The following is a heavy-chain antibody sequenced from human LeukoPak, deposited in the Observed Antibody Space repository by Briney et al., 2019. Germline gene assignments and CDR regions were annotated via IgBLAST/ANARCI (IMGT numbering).Heavy chain of an antibody. V-gene: IGHV1-58*02. CDR2: IVVGSGNT. D-gene: IGHD3-3*01. J-gene: IGHJ5*02. Sequence: ASVKLSCKASGFTFTSSAMHWVRQPRGQRLEWIGWIVVGSGNTNYAQKFQERVTITRDMSTSTAYMGLSSLRSEDAAVYYCAAFDFWSGYYRFDPWGQGTLVTVSS. CDR3: AAFDFWSGYYRFDP. CDR1: GFTFTSSA.